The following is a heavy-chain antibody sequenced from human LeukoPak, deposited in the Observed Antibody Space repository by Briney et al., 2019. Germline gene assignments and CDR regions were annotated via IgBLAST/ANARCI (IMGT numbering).Heavy chain of an antibody. CDR3: ARGREGSGSYYPYYFDY. D-gene: IGHD3-10*01. CDR1: GGSISSSNYY. Sequence: SETLSLTCTVSGGSISSSNYYWGWIRQPPGKGLEWIGSIHYSGSTYYKPSLKSRVTISVDTSKNQFSLKLSSRTAADDTAVYYCARGREGSGSYYPYYFDYWGQGTLVTVSS. J-gene: IGHJ4*02. CDR2: IHYSGST. V-gene: IGHV4-39*07.